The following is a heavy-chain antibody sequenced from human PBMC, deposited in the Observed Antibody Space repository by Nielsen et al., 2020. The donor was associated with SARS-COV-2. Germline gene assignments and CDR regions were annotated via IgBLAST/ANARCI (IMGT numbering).Heavy chain of an antibody. CDR2: TYYSGST. J-gene: IGHJ4*02. D-gene: IGHD2-2*01. Sequence: SCTVSGGSISSGDYYWSWIRQPPGKGLEWIGHTYYSGSTYYNPSLKSRVTISVDTSKNQFSLKLSSVTAADTAVYYCARVRPTDKYCSSTSCSNYFDYWGQGTLVTVSS. CDR1: GGSISSGDYY. CDR3: ARVRPTDKYCSSTSCSNYFDY. V-gene: IGHV4-30-4*01.